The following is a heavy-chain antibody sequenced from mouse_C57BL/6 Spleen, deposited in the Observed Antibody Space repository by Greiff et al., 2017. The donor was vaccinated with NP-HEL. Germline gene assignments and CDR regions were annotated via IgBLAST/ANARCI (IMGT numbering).Heavy chain of an antibody. D-gene: IGHD1-1*01. CDR2: IYPRSGNT. Sequence: QVQLQQPGAELARPGASVKLSCKASGYTFTSYGISWVKQRTGQGLEWIGEIYPRSGNTYYNEKFKGKATLTADKSSSTAYMELRSLTSEDSAVYFCARRDYGSSYDWYFDVWGTGTTVTVSS. CDR1: GYTFTSYG. J-gene: IGHJ1*03. CDR3: ARRDYGSSYDWYFDV. V-gene: IGHV1-81*01.